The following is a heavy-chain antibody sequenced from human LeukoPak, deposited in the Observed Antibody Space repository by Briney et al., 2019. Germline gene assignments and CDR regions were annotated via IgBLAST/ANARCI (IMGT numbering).Heavy chain of an antibody. CDR1: GYTFTGCY. Sequence: ASVKVSCKASGYTFTGCYKHWVRQAPGQGLEWMGWINPNSGGTNYAQKFQGRVTMTRDTSISTAYMELSRLRSDDTAVYYCARALFGSGDSLFDYWGQGTLVTVSS. CDR3: ARALFGSGDSLFDY. D-gene: IGHD3-10*01. CDR2: INPNSGGT. J-gene: IGHJ4*02. V-gene: IGHV1-2*02.